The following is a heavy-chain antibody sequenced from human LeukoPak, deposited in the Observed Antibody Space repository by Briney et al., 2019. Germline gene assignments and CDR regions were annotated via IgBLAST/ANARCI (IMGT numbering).Heavy chain of an antibody. CDR3: TTDPAILWFGELPIDY. CDR1: GFTFSNAW. J-gene: IGHJ4*02. Sequence: PGGSHRLSCAASGFTFSNAWMSWVRQAPGKGLEWVGRIKSKTDGGTTDYAAPVKGRFTISRDDSKNTLYLQMNSLKTEDTAVYYCTTDPAILWFGELPIDYWGQGTLVTVSS. V-gene: IGHV3-15*01. CDR2: IKSKTDGGTT. D-gene: IGHD3-10*01.